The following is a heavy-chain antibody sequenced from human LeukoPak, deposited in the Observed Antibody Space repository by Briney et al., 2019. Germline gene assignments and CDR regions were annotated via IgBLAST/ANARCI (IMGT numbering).Heavy chain of an antibody. CDR3: AAHRGWSSPVFDY. CDR2: ISGSGGST. CDR1: GLTYCSYA. Sequence: GSLRLSCAASGLTYCSYAMSWGRQAPGKELEWGSAISGSGGSTYYAGSVKGRFTISRDKSKNTLYLQMNSLRAEDTAVYYCAAHRGWSSPVFDYWGQGTLVTVSS. V-gene: IGHV3-23*01. D-gene: IGHD6-19*01. J-gene: IGHJ4*02.